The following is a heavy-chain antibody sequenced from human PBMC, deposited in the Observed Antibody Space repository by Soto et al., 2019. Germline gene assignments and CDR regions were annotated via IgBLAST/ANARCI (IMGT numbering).Heavy chain of an antibody. CDR1: GGSISSGDYY. Sequence: KPSETLSLTCTVSGGSISSGDYYWSWIRQPPGKGLEWIGYIYYSGSTYYSPSLKSRVTISVDTSKNQFSLKLSSVTAADTAVYYCARDFRYSGYDHWYFDLWGRGTLVTVSS. V-gene: IGHV4-30-4*01. D-gene: IGHD5-12*01. CDR3: ARDFRYSGYDHWYFDL. J-gene: IGHJ2*01. CDR2: IYYSGST.